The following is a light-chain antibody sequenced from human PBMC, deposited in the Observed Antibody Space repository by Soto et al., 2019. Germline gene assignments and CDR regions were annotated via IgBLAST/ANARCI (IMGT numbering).Light chain of an antibody. CDR3: NSYTSKSTGV. Sequence: QSALTQPASASGSPGQSITISCTGTSSDVGGYNYVSWYQQHPGKAPKLIIYEVSNRPSGVSNRFSGSKSGNTASLTISGLQAADEADYYCNSYTSKSTGVFGTGTKLTVL. V-gene: IGLV2-14*01. J-gene: IGLJ1*01. CDR1: SSDVGGYNY. CDR2: EVS.